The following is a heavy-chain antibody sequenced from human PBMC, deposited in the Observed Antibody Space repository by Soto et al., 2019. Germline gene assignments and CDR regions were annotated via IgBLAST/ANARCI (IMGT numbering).Heavy chain of an antibody. Sequence: QVQVVGSGGGVVQPGRSLRLSCAASGFTFSTYGMHWVRQAPGKGLEWVALIWPDGSNKYYRDSVKGRFTISRDNSKNTLYLQMNSLRAEDTAVYYCARVFDTYYFDLWGQGTLVTVSS. V-gene: IGHV3-33*01. CDR2: IWPDGSNK. CDR1: GFTFSTYG. CDR3: ARVFDTYYFDL. D-gene: IGHD3-10*01. J-gene: IGHJ4*02.